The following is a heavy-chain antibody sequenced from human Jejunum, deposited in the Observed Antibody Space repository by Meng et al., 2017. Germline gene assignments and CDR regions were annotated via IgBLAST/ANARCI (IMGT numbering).Heavy chain of an antibody. Sequence: QVQLQESGPGLGKPSGTLSLSCTVSGGSLSSGSPYWGWIRQSPGKGLEWIGTAYYSGSSYYNPSLRSRVIILVDTSKNQFSLRLSSVTAADTAVYYCARQMDSEYDEGYFFDYWGQGILVTVSS. CDR2: AYYSGSS. V-gene: IGHV4-39*01. D-gene: IGHD2-2*03. CDR1: GGSLSSGSPY. J-gene: IGHJ4*02. CDR3: ARQMDSEYDEGYFFDY.